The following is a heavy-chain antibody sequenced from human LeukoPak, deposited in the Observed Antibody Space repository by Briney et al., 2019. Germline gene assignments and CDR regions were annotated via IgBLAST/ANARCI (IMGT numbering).Heavy chain of an antibody. Sequence: GESLKISCKGSGYSFTSYWIGWVRQMPGKGLEWMGIIYPGDSDTRYSPSFQGQVTISADKSINTAYLQWSSLKASDTAMYYCARCMGSYYYYYYMDVWGKGTTVTVSS. V-gene: IGHV5-51*01. D-gene: IGHD2-8*01. J-gene: IGHJ6*03. CDR3: ARCMGSYYYYYYMDV. CDR2: IYPGDSDT. CDR1: GYSFTSYW.